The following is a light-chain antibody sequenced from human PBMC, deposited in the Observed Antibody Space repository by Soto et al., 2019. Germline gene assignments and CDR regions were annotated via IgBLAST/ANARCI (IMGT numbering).Light chain of an antibody. CDR3: CSYACSYTYV. CDR1: SSDVGRYDY. Sequence: QSVLTQPRSVSGSPGQSVTISCTGTSSDVGRYDYVSWHQQHPGKAPKLIIYDVSERPSGVPDRFSGSKFGNTASLTISGLQAEDEADYSCCSYACSYTYVFGSGTNVTVL. CDR2: DVS. J-gene: IGLJ1*01. V-gene: IGLV2-11*01.